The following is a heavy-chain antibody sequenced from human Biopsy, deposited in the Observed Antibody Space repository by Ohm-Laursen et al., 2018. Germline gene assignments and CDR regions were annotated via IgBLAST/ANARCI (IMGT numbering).Heavy chain of an antibody. V-gene: IGHV1-18*01. CDR2: SSGYNGKT. CDR3: ATKLTGYFHH. CDR1: GYTFTSYA. J-gene: IGHJ1*01. Sequence: SVKVSCKASGYTFTSYAITWVRQAPGQGLEWMGWSSGYNGKTNYAQNLQGRLTMTTDISTSTAYMELRSLRSDDTAVYYCATKLTGYFHHWGQGTLVTVSS. D-gene: IGHD3-9*01.